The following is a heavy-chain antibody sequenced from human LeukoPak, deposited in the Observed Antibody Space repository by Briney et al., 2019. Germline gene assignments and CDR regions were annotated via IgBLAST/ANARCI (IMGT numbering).Heavy chain of an antibody. J-gene: IGHJ4*02. CDR2: ISGSGGST. CDR3: AKRNCDILTAAYYFDY. Sequence: GGSLRLSCAASGFTFSSYAMSWVRQAPGKGLEWVSAISGSGGSTYYADSVKGRFTISRDNSKNTLYLQMNSLRVEDTAVYYCAKRNCDILTAAYYFDYWGQGTLVTVSS. D-gene: IGHD3-9*01. V-gene: IGHV3-23*01. CDR1: GFTFSSYA.